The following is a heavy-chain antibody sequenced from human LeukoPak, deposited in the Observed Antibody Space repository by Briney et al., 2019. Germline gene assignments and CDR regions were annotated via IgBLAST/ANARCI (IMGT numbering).Heavy chain of an antibody. J-gene: IGHJ4*02. D-gene: IGHD6-13*01. CDR2: IRSKANSYAT. CDR1: GFTFSGSA. Sequence: GGSLRLSCAASGFTFSGSAMHWVRQASGKGLEWVGRIRSKANSYATAYAASVKGRFTISRDDSKNTAYLQMNSLKTEDTAVYYCTKLDEPGAAAGSNFDYWGQGTLVTVSS. CDR3: TKLDEPGAAAGSNFDY. V-gene: IGHV3-73*01.